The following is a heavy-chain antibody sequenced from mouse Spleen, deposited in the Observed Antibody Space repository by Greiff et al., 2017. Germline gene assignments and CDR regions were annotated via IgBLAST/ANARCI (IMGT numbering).Heavy chain of an antibody. CDR1: GFTFSSYA. CDR3: ARRDYYGSSYGYFDY. Sequence: VQVVESGGGLVKPGGSLKLSCAASGFTFSSYAMSWVRQTPEKRLEWVATISSGGSYTYYPDSVKGRFTISRDNAKNTLYLQMSSLRSEDTAMYYCARRDYYGSSYGYFDYWGQGTTLTVSS. CDR2: ISSGGSYT. D-gene: IGHD1-1*01. V-gene: IGHV5-9-3*01. J-gene: IGHJ2*01.